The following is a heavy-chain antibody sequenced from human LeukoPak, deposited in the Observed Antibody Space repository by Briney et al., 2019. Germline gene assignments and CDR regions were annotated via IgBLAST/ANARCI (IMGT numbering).Heavy chain of an antibody. CDR2: IYYSGST. CDR1: GGSISSYY. V-gene: IGHV4-59*12. CDR3: ARDEGGVTY. Sequence: PSETLSLTCTVSGGSISSYYWSWIRQPPGKGLEWIGYIYYSGSTYYNPSLKSRVTISVDTSKNQFSLKLSSVTAADTAVYYCARDEGGVTYWGQGTLVTVSS. J-gene: IGHJ4*02. D-gene: IGHD2-8*02.